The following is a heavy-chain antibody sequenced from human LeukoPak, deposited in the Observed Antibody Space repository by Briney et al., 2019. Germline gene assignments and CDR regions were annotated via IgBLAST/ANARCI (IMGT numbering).Heavy chain of an antibody. V-gene: IGHV1-46*01. J-gene: IGHJ5*02. Sequence: GASVKVSCKASGYNFSTHWMHWVRQAPGQGLEWMGIINPSGGFTSYAQKLQGRVTVTRDMSTSTVYMELSNLRSEDTAVYYCARDQSGEWELLSGWWFDPWGQGTLVTVSS. CDR2: INPSGGFT. D-gene: IGHD1-26*01. CDR3: ARDQSGEWELLSGWWFDP. CDR1: GYNFSTHW.